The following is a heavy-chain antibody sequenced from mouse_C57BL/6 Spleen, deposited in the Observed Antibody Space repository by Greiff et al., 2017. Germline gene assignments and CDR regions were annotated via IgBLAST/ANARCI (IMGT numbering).Heavy chain of an antibody. CDR2: IDPENGDT. CDR3: TTDITTVVAEGYAMDY. CDR1: GFNIKDDY. Sequence: EVQGVESGAELVRPGASVKLSCTASGFNIKDDYMHWVKQRPEQGLEWIGWIDPENGDTEYASKFQGKATITADTSSNTAYLQLSSLTSEDTAVYYCTTDITTVVAEGYAMDYWGQGTSVTVSS. D-gene: IGHD1-1*01. J-gene: IGHJ4*01. V-gene: IGHV14-4*01.